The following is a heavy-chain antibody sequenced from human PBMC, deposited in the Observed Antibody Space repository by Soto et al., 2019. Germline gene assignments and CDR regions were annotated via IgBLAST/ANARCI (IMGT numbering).Heavy chain of an antibody. D-gene: IGHD2-2*02. Sequence: VGSLRLSCAASGFTFSSYAMSWVRQAPGKGLEWVSAISGSGSTIYYADSVKGRFTISRDNAKNSLYLQMNSLRAEDTAVYYCARDGYGCSSTSCYTGFDYWGQGTLVTVSS. CDR2: ISGSGSTI. CDR1: GFTFSSYA. J-gene: IGHJ4*02. V-gene: IGHV3-23*01. CDR3: ARDGYGCSSTSCYTGFDY.